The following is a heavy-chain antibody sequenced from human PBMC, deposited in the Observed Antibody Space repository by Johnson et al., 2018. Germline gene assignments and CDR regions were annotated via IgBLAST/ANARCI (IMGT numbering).Heavy chain of an antibody. CDR3: TRREHRTASAQAEEVQH. Sequence: VQLQESGGGLVQPGGSLKLSCAASGFTFSGSAMHWVRQASGKGLAWVGRISSQANSYATAYAASVKGRFTISRDDSKNTAYLQMNSLKTEDTAVYYCTRREHRTASAQAEEVQHWGQGTLVTVSS. D-gene: IGHD1-14*01. J-gene: IGHJ1*01. CDR2: ISSQANSYAT. CDR1: GFTFSGSA. V-gene: IGHV3-73*01.